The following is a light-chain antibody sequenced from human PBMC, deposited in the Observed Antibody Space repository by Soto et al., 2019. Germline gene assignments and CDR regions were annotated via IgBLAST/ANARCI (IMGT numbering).Light chain of an antibody. Sequence: DIQMTQSPSSLSASIGDRVTITCRASQGINNYLAWYQQKPGRAPQLLIYAASALHSGVPSRFSGSGSGTYFTLTINRLQPEDVATYYCQKYNSAPRTFGQGTKVEMK. CDR2: AAS. V-gene: IGKV1-27*01. CDR3: QKYNSAPRT. CDR1: QGINNY. J-gene: IGKJ1*01.